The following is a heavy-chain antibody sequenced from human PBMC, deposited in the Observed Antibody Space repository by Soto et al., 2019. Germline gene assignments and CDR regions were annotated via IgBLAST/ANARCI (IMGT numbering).Heavy chain of an antibody. CDR2: INAGNGNT. D-gene: IGHD3-10*01. CDR3: ARDHYYGSGSYNYFDY. J-gene: IGHJ4*02. Sequence: ASVKLSCKASGYTFTRYAMHWVRQAPGQRLEWMGWINAGNGNTKYSQKFQGRVTITRDTSASTAYMELSSLRSEDTAMYYCARDHYYGSGSYNYFDYWGQGTLVTVSS. CDR1: GYTFTRYA. V-gene: IGHV1-3*01.